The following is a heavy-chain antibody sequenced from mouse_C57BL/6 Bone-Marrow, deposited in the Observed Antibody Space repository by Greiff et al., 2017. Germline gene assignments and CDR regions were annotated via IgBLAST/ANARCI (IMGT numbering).Heavy chain of an antibody. CDR2: ISNGGGST. CDR3: SRSYYYGSSRFAY. CDR1: GFTFSDYY. V-gene: IGHV5-12*01. D-gene: IGHD1-1*01. Sequence: DVKLVESGGGLVQPGGSLKLSCAASGFTFSDYYMYWVRQTPEKRLEWVAYISNGGGSTYYPDTVKGRFTISRDNAKNSLYLQMSRLKSEDTAMYYCSRSYYYGSSRFAYWGQGTLVTVSA. J-gene: IGHJ3*01.